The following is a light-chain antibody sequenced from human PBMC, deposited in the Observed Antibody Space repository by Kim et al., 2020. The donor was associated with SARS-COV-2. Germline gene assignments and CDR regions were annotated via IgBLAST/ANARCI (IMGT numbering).Light chain of an antibody. CDR2: SST. CDR1: SSNIGSGT. Sequence: QSVLTQPPSASGTPGQRVTISCSGSSSNIGSGTVNWYQHLPGTAPKLLIYSSTQRPSGVPDRFSASKSGTSASLAISGLQSEDEADYYCAAWDDSLNGPVFGGGTQLTVL. CDR3: AAWDDSLNGPV. J-gene: IGLJ2*01. V-gene: IGLV1-44*01.